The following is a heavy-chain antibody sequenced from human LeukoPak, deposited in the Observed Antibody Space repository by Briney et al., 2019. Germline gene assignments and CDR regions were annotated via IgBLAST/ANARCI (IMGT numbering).Heavy chain of an antibody. D-gene: IGHD2-15*01. CDR2: IKQDGSEK. J-gene: IGHJ5*02. V-gene: IGHV3-7*01. CDR3: GSCSGGSCHSGWFDP. CDR1: GFTFSSYW. Sequence: GGSLRFSCAASGFTFSSYWMSWVRQAPGKGLEWVANIKQDGSEKYSVDAVKGRFTISRDNAKNSLYLQMNSLRAEDTAVYYCGSCSGGSCHSGWFDPWGQGTLVTVSS.